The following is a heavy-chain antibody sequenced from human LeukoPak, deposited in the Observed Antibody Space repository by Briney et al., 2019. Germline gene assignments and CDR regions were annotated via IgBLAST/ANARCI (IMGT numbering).Heavy chain of an antibody. CDR3: ARDRFRYCSGAYCSHFEF. D-gene: IGHD2-15*01. CDR1: GFIFDGYA. CDR2: IHWNSGTI. Sequence: GGSLRLSCAASGFIFDGYAMHWVRQAPGMGLESFSGIHWNSGTIGYADSVKGRFTISRDNAKNSLYLQMNSLIADDMAFYYCARDRFRYCSGAYCSHFEFWGQGTLVSVSS. V-gene: IGHV3-9*03. J-gene: IGHJ4*02.